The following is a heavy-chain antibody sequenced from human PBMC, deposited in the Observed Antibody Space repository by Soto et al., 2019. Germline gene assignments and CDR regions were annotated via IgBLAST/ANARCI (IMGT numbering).Heavy chain of an antibody. CDR3: ARGSGAVYSGYDVLYSSDY. CDR2: INHSGST. D-gene: IGHD5-12*01. Sequence: PSETLSLTCAVYGGSFSGYYWSWIRQPPGKGLEWIGEINHSGSTNYNPSLKSRVTISVDTSKNQFSLKLSSVTAADTAVYYCARGSGAVYSGYDVLYSSDYWGQGPLVTVSS. J-gene: IGHJ4*02. V-gene: IGHV4-34*01. CDR1: GGSFSGYY.